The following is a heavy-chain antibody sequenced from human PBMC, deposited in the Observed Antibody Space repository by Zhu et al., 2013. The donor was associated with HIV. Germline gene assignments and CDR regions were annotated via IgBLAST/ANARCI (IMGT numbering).Heavy chain of an antibody. D-gene: IGHD2-15*01. CDR2: INAGNGNT. J-gene: IGHJ6*02. CDR1: GYTFTSYA. CDR3: ARDVDRVYYYYGMDV. V-gene: IGHV1-3*01. Sequence: QVQLVQSGAEVKKPGASVKVSCKASGYTFTSYAMHWVRQAPGQRLEWMGWINAGNGNTKYSQKFQGRVTITRDTSASTAYMELSSLRSEDTAVYYCARDVDRVYYYYGMDVWGQGTTVTVSS.